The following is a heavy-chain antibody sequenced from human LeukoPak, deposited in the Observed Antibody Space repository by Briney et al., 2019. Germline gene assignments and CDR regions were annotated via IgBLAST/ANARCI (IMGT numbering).Heavy chain of an antibody. CDR2: IKSKANSYAT. V-gene: IGHV3-73*01. CDR3: TRRHPGQWLAFDY. J-gene: IGHJ4*02. CDR1: GFTFSGSA. Sequence: GGSLRLSCAASGFTFSGSAMHWVRQSSGKGLEWVGRIKSKANSYATTYAASVKGRFTISRDDSKNTAYLQMNSLKTEDTAVYYCTRRHPGQWLAFDYWGQGTLVTVSS. D-gene: IGHD6-19*01.